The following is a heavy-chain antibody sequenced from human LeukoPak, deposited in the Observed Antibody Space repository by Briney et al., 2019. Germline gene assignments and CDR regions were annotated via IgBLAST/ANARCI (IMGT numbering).Heavy chain of an antibody. CDR1: GFTFSSYE. D-gene: IGHD6-13*01. CDR3: AKDISSTAPYYFDY. CDR2: ISSSGGTI. V-gene: IGHV3-48*03. J-gene: IGHJ4*02. Sequence: GGSLRLSCAASGFTFSSYEMTWVRQAPGKGLEWVSYISSSGGTIYYADSVKGRFTISRDNSKNTLYLQMNSLRAEDTAVYYCAKDISSTAPYYFDYWGQGTLVTVSS.